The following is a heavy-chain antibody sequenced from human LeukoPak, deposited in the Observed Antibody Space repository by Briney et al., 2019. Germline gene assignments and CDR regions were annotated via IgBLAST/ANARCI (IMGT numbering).Heavy chain of an antibody. CDR3: AKDITAGVAAAGSFDY. J-gene: IGHJ4*02. Sequence: GGSLRLSCAASGFTFSDFWMSWVRQAPGKGLEWVSGISWNSGSIGYADSVKGRFTISRDNAKNSLYLQMNSLRAEDMALYYCAKDITAGVAAAGSFDYWGQGTLVTVSS. CDR2: ISWNSGSI. D-gene: IGHD6-13*01. CDR1: GFTFSDFW. V-gene: IGHV3-9*03.